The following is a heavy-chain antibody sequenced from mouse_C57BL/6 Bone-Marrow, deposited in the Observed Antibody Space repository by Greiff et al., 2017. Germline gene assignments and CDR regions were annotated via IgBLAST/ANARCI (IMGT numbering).Heavy chain of an antibody. V-gene: IGHV1-81*01. Sequence: QFQLQQSGAELARPGASVKLSCKASGYTFTSYGISWVKQRTGQGLEWIGEIYPRSGNTYYNEKFKGKATLTADKSSSTAYMELRSLTSEDSAVYFCARNYDYDGIPLFDYWGQGTTLTVSS. CDR1: GYTFTSYG. CDR3: ARNYDYDGIPLFDY. CDR2: IYPRSGNT. D-gene: IGHD2-4*01. J-gene: IGHJ2*01.